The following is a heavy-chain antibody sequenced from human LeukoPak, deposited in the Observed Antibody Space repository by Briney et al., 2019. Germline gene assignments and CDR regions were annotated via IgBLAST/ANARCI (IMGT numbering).Heavy chain of an antibody. CDR3: ARSLYSGSYNDY. CDR2: INSDGSST. D-gene: IGHD1-26*01. Sequence: GGSLRLSCEASGFTFSSYWMHWVRQAPGKGLVWVSRINSDGSSTSYADSVKGQFTISRDNAKNTLYLQMNSLRAEDTAVYYCARSLYSGSYNDYWGQGTLVTVSS. V-gene: IGHV3-74*01. J-gene: IGHJ4*02. CDR1: GFTFSSYW.